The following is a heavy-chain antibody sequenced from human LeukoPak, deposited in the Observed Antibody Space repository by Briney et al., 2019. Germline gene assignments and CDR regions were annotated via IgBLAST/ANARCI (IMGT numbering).Heavy chain of an antibody. J-gene: IGHJ4*02. CDR2: ISYSGSGT. D-gene: IGHD7-27*01. CDR1: GFTFSSYA. Sequence: PGGSLRLSCAASGFTFSSYAMTWVRQAPGKGLEWVSAISYSGSGTYYADSVKGRFTISRDNSKNTLFLQMNSLRAEDTAVYYCAKDGGLWVSAHWGDSWGRGTLVTVSS. V-gene: IGHV3-23*01. CDR3: AKDGGLWVSAHWGDS.